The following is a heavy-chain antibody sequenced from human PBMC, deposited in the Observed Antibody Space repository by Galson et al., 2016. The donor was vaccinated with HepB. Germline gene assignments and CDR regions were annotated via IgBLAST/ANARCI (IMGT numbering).Heavy chain of an antibody. CDR3: AKGDTYYDFWSGYYIDY. D-gene: IGHD3-3*01. CDR2: ISYDGKSE. CDR1: GFTFSTYG. Sequence: SLRLSCAASGFTFSTYGMHWVRQAPGKGLEWVALISYDGKSESYADSVKGRVTISRDNSKNTMYLQMNSLRAEDTAVYYCAKGDTYYDFWSGYYIDYWGQGTLVTVSS. V-gene: IGHV3-30*18. J-gene: IGHJ4*02.